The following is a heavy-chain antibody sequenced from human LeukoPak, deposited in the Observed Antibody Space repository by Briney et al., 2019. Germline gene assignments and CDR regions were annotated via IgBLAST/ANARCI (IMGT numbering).Heavy chain of an antibody. CDR3: ARGSSSWYFDRSRLSDY. D-gene: IGHD6-13*01. J-gene: IGHJ4*02. V-gene: IGHV1-18*01. Sequence: GASVKVSCKASGYTFTSYGISWVRQAPGQGLEWMGWISAYNGNTNYAQKFQGRVTMTRNTSISTAYMELSSLRSEDTAVYYCARGSSSWYFDRSRLSDYWGQGTLVTVSS. CDR2: ISAYNGNT. CDR1: GYTFTSYG.